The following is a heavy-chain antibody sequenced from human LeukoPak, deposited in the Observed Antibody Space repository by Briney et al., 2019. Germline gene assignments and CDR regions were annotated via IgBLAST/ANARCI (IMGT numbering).Heavy chain of an antibody. CDR1: GFTFSSYA. D-gene: IGHD2-2*01. V-gene: IGHV3-23*01. CDR2: ISGSGGST. CDR3: AKGDYCSSTSCYLFRYFDL. J-gene: IGHJ2*01. Sequence: HPGGSLRLSCAASGFTFSSYAMSWVRQAPGKGLEWVSAISGSGGSTYYADSVKGRFTISRDNSKNTLYLQMNSLRAEDTAVYYCAKGDYCSSTSCYLFRYFDLWGRGTLVTVSS.